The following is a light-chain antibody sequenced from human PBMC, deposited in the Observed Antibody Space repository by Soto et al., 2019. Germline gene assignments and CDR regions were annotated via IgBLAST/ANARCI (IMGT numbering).Light chain of an antibody. V-gene: IGLV2-14*01. CDR2: EVS. Sequence: QSALTQPASVSGSPGQSITISCTGTSSDVGGYNYVSWYQQHPGKAPKLMIYEVSNRSSGVSNRFSGSKSGNTASLNISGLQAEDEADYYCSSYTSSSIDYVFGRGTKVTVL. CDR1: SSDVGGYNY. J-gene: IGLJ1*01. CDR3: SSYTSSSIDYV.